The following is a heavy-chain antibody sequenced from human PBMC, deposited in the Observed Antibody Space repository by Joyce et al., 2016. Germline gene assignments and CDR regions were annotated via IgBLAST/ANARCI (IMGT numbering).Heavy chain of an antibody. D-gene: IGHD3-10*01. CDR1: VASVGSGGYS. V-gene: IGHV4-30-2*01. CDR2: IYQNEST. J-gene: IGHJ4*02. Sequence: QLQLQESGSGLVKPSQTLSLTCAVSVASVGSGGYSWGWIRQPPGKGLEWSGYIYQNESTYYNPSLKSRVTISVDRSKNQFSLKLASVTAADTAVYYCASGFNFKGRSFFDYWGQGALVTVSS. CDR3: ASGFNFKGRSFFDY.